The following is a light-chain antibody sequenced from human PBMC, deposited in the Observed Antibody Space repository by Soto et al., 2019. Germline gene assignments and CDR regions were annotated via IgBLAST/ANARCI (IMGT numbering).Light chain of an antibody. CDR2: GAS. J-gene: IGKJ2*01. V-gene: IGKV3-20*01. CDR1: QSVSSSY. Sequence: EIVLTQSPGTLSLSPGERATLSCRASQSVSSSYLAWYQHKPGQAPRLLIYGASSRATGIPDRFSGSGSGTDFTLTISRLEPEVFAVYYCQQDGSSPHTFGQGTKLEIK. CDR3: QQDGSSPHT.